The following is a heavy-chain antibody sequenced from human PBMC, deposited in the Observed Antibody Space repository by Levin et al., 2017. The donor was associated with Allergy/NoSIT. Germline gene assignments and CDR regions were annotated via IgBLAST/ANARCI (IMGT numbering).Heavy chain of an antibody. CDR2: ISGSATTI. Sequence: GGSLRLSCAASGFTFNNYNMHWVRQAPGKGLEWISYISGSATTIYYADSVQGRFRVSRDNAKKSLYLQMNSLRGEDTAVYYCAGESTGDYFFDYWGQGALVTVAS. CDR1: GFTFNNYN. CDR3: AGESTGDYFFDY. D-gene: IGHD4-17*01. V-gene: IGHV3-48*04. J-gene: IGHJ4*02.